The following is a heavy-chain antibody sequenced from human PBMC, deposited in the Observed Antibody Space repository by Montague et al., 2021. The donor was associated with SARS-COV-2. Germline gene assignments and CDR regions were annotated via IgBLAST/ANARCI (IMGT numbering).Heavy chain of an antibody. CDR2: INYSGST. V-gene: IGHV4-59*01. Sequence: SETLSLTCTVSGGSISSYYWSWIRQPPGKGLEWIGYINYSGSTNYNPSLKSRVTISVDTSKNQFSLELSSVTGAGTAVYYCAGGFDHWGQGTLVTVSS. CDR3: AGGFDH. CDR1: GGSISSYY. J-gene: IGHJ5*02.